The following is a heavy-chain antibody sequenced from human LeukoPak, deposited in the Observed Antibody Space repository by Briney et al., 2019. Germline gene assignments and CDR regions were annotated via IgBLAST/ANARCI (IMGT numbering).Heavy chain of an antibody. V-gene: IGHV2-70*01. CDR1: GFSLSTSGMC. CDR2: IDWDDDK. CDR3: ARTPSEYSSGWYYFDY. Sequence: SGPALVKPTQTLTLTCTFSGFSLSTSGMCVSWIRQPPGKALEWLALIDWDDDKYYSTSLKTRLTISKDTSKNQVVLTMTNMDPVDTATYYCARTPSEYSSGWYYFDYWGQGTLVTVSS. D-gene: IGHD6-19*01. J-gene: IGHJ4*02.